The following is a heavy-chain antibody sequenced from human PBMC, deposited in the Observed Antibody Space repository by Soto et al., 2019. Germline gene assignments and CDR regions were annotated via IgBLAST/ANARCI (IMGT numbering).Heavy chain of an antibody. D-gene: IGHD3-3*02. CDR1: GVSISSSY. Sequence: QVQLQESGPGLVKPSETLSLTCTVYGVSISSSYWSWIRPPPGKGLEGMGYIYNSGLTNYNPPLTGRGTRSVDTYKNQVSLGLSSVTAADTAVYYCARDRAFCIDIRCASPPDYFFYMDVLGKGTTGTVS. V-gene: IGHV4-59*01. J-gene: IGHJ6*03. CDR3: ARDRAFCIDIRCASPPDYFFYMDV. CDR2: IYNSGLT.